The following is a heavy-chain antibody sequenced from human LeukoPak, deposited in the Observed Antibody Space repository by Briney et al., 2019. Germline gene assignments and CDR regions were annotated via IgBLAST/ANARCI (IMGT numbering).Heavy chain of an antibody. V-gene: IGHV1-46*01. CDR1: GYTFTSYY. J-gene: IGHJ4*02. D-gene: IGHD7-27*01. CDR2: INPSGGST. CDR3: ARAVGNRPFDY. Sequence: ASVKVSCKASGYTFTSYYMHWVRQAPGQGLEWMGIINPSGGSTSYAQKFQGRVTMTRDTSTSAVYMELSSLRSEDPAVYYCARAVGNRPFDYWGQGTLVTVSS.